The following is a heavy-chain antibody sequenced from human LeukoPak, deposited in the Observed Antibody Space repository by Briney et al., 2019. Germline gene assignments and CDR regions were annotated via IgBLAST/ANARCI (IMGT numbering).Heavy chain of an antibody. V-gene: IGHV4-34*01. D-gene: IGHD3-3*01. CDR3: ARGYNYDFWSGYLPHFDY. CDR1: GGSFSGYY. J-gene: IGHJ4*02. CDR2: INHSGST. Sequence: SETLSLTCAVYGGSFSGYYWSWIRQPPGKGLEWIGEINHSGSTNYNPSLKSRVTISVDTSKNQFSLKLSSVTAADTAVYYCARGYNYDFWSGYLPHFDYWGQGTLVTVSS.